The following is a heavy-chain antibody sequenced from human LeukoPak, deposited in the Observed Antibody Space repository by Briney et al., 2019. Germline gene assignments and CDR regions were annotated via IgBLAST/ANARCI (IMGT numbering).Heavy chain of an antibody. CDR1: GFTVSSNS. CDR3: VTSGSYLPEYFRH. CDR2: IYSDNT. V-gene: IGHV3-66*03. Sequence: GGSLRLSCTVSGFTVSSNSMSWVRQAPGKGLEWVSFIYSDNTHYSDSVKGRFTISRDNSKNTLYLQMNSLRAEDTAVYYCVTSGSYLPEYFRHWGQGTLVTVSS. D-gene: IGHD1-26*01. J-gene: IGHJ1*01.